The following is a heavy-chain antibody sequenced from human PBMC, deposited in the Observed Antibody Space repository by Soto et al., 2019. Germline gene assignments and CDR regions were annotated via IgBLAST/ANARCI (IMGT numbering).Heavy chain of an antibody. Sequence: EVQLLESGGGLVQPGGSLRLSCAASGFTFISYAMNWVRQAPGKGLQWVSEIRGGGDATFYADSVKGRFTISRDNSRNTVTLQMNSLGADDTAVYYCARKVPGSTTRPDYWYFDLWGRGTLVTVSS. CDR1: GFTFISYA. D-gene: IGHD3-10*01. J-gene: IGHJ2*01. CDR3: ARKVPGSTTRPDYWYFDL. CDR2: IRGGGDAT. V-gene: IGHV3-23*01.